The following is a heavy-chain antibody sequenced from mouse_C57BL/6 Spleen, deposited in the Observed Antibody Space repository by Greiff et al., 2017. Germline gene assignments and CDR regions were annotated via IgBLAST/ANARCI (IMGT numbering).Heavy chain of an antibody. CDR2: ISSGGGYI. Sequence: DVQLQESGEGLVKPGGSLKLSCAASGFTFSSYAMSWVRQTPEKRLEWVAYISSGGGYIYYADTVKGRVTISRDKARNTLYLQMSSLKSEDTSMYYCTRVYDGYFAYWGRGTLVTVSA. J-gene: IGHJ3*01. CDR1: GFTFSSYA. CDR3: TRVYDGYFAY. V-gene: IGHV5-9-1*02. D-gene: IGHD2-3*01.